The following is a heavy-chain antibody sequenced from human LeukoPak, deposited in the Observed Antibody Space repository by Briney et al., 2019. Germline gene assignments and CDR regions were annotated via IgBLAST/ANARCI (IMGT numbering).Heavy chain of an antibody. J-gene: IGHJ5*02. V-gene: IGHV4-34*01. CDR2: IYYSGST. CDR3: ARDSFKLSWFDP. D-gene: IGHD5-24*01. CDR1: GGSFSGYY. Sequence: SETLSLTCAVYGGSFSGYYWSWIRQPPGKGLEWIGSIYYSGSTYYNPSLKSRVTISVDTSKNQFSLKLSSVTAADTAVYYCARDSFKLSWFDPWGQGTLVTVSS.